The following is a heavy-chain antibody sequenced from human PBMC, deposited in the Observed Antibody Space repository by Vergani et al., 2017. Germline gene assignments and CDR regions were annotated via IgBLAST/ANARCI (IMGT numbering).Heavy chain of an antibody. Sequence: EVQLLESGGGLVQPGGSLRLSCAASGFTFSSYAMSWVRQAPGKGLEWVSTMSGSGGSTYYADSVKGRLTISRDNSKNTLYLQMNSLRAEDTAVYYCAKDSVYYYENYYYYYMDVWGKGTTVTVSS. D-gene: IGHD3-22*01. CDR3: AKDSVYYYENYYYYYMDV. CDR2: MSGSGGST. CDR1: GFTFSSYA. J-gene: IGHJ6*03. V-gene: IGHV3-23*01.